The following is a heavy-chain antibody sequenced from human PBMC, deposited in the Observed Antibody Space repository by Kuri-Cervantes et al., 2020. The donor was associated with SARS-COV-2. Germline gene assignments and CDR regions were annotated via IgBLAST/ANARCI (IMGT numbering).Heavy chain of an antibody. CDR2: INPSGSGT. J-gene: IGHJ4*02. D-gene: IGHD2-15*01. CDR3: VVGFFSSRKWDY. V-gene: IGHV1-46*01. CDR1: GYTFTSYY. Sequence: ASVNVSCQASGYTFTSYYMHWVRQAPGQGLEWMGIINPSGSGTRYPQSFQGRVSMTRNTSKRTVYMELSSLTSEDTAVYYCVVGFFSSRKWDYWGQGTLVTVSS.